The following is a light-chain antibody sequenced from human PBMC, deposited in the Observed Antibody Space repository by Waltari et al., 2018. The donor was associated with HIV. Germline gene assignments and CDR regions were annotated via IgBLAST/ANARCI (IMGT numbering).Light chain of an antibody. CDR2: GNN. Sequence: QSVLTHPPSASGTPGPRVTISCSGSSPNIGSNTVNWYRQPPGTAPKLLIFGNNQRPSEVPDRFSGSKSGTSASLAISGLQSDYEADYYCATWDGSLSGWVFGGGTKLTVL. CDR1: SPNIGSNT. V-gene: IGLV1-44*01. CDR3: ATWDGSLSGWV. J-gene: IGLJ3*02.